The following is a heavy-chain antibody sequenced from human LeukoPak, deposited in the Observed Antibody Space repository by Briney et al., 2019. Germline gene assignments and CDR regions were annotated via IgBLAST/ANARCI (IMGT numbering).Heavy chain of an antibody. D-gene: IGHD3-22*01. J-gene: IGHJ4*02. Sequence: SQTLSLTCTVSGGSISSSDYYWSWIRQPPGKGLEWIGYIYYSGSTYYNPSLKSRVTISVDTSKNQFSLKLSSVTAADTAVYYCARGGPYDSSGYYFMQFDYWGQGTLVTVSS. V-gene: IGHV4-30-4*01. CDR3: ARGGPYDSSGYYFMQFDY. CDR1: GGSISSSDYY. CDR2: IYYSGST.